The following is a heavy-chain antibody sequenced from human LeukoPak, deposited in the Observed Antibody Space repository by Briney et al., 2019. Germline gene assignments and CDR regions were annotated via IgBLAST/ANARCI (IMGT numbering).Heavy chain of an antibody. CDR3: ARAGYYYDSSGYYYDY. J-gene: IGHJ4*02. CDR1: GDSISSSNYY. Sequence: SETLSLTCTVSGDSISSSNYYWGWIRQPPGKGLEWIGNIYYSGTTSYIPSLKTRVTISVDTTTNHFSLELSSLTAADTAVYYCARAGYYYDSSGYYYDYWGQGTLVTVSS. D-gene: IGHD3-22*01. CDR2: IYYSGTT. V-gene: IGHV4-39*07.